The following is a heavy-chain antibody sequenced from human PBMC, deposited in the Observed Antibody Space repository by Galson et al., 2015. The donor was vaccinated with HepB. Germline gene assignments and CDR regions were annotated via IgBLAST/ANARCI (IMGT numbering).Heavy chain of an antibody. V-gene: IGHV3-30*03. D-gene: IGHD3-10*01. J-gene: IGHJ4*02. CDR3: ARRALRGVGSPAGNYFDY. CDR2: ISYDGSNK. Sequence: SLRLSCAASGFTFSSFGMHWVRQAPGKGLEWVAVISYDGSNKYYADSVKGRFTISRDNSKNTLYLQMNSLRAEDTAVYYCARRALRGVGSPAGNYFDYWGQGTLVTVSS. CDR1: GFTFSSFG.